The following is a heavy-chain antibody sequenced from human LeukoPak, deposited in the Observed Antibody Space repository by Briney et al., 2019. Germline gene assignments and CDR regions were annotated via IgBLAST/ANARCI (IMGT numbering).Heavy chain of an antibody. CDR2: INTDGTTI. Sequence: GGSLRLSCATSGFTFNNYWVHWVRQAPGKWLVWVLDINTDGTTIHYADSVRGRFTISRDNAKSTVFLQMNSLRVEDTAFYYCARDPPGYRVGDYWGPGTLVTVSS. J-gene: IGHJ4*02. D-gene: IGHD2-2*03. CDR1: GFTFNNYW. V-gene: IGHV3-74*01. CDR3: ARDPPGYRVGDY.